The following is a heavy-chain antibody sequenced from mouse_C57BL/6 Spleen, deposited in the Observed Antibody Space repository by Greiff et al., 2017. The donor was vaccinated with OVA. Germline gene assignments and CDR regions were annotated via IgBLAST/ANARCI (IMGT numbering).Heavy chain of an antibody. CDR3: ARAEYYYGSSYVGWFAY. Sequence: EVQLQESGGGLVKPGGSLKLSCAASGFTFSSYAMSWVRQTPEKRLEWVATISDGGSYTYYPDNVKGRFTISRDNAKNNLYLQMSQLKSEDTAMYYCARAEYYYGSSYVGWFAYWGQGTLVTVSA. CDR1: GFTFSSYA. D-gene: IGHD1-1*01. J-gene: IGHJ3*01. V-gene: IGHV5-4*01. CDR2: ISDGGSYT.